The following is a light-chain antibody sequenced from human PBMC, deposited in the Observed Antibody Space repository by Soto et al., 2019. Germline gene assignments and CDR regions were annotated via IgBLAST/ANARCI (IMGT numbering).Light chain of an antibody. Sequence: QAVVTQEPSPTVSPGGTVTLTCGSSTGAVTSGHYPYWFQQKPGQAPRALIYDTNNKHSWTPARFSGSVLGGIAALTLSGAQPEDEADYYCLLSYSGGRYVVFGGGTKLTVL. J-gene: IGLJ2*01. V-gene: IGLV7-46*01. CDR3: LLSYSGGRYVV. CDR1: TGAVTSGHY. CDR2: DTN.